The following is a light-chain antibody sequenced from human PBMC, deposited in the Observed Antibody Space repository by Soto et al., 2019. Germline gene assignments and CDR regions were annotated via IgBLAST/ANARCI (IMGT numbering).Light chain of an antibody. CDR1: QGIRAD. CDR3: QQYKSYWT. J-gene: IGKJ1*01. Sequence: IQMTQSPSSLSASVGDRVTITCRASQGIRADLSWYQLKPGKAPKLLIHEASNLHSGVSSRFAGSGSGTDFTLTITSLQPEDFATYYCQQYKSYWTFGQGTRVDLK. CDR2: EAS. V-gene: IGKV1-6*01.